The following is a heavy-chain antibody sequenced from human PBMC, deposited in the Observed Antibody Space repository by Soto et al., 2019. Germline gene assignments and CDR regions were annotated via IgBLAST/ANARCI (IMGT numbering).Heavy chain of an antibody. CDR2: IHYSGST. V-gene: IGHV4-61*01. CDR3: TGGGPGHPFDY. CDR1: GGSVRSGNFY. J-gene: IGHJ4*02. D-gene: IGHD7-27*01. Sequence: SETLSLTCTVSGGSVRSGNFYWTWIRQPPGKGLEWIGNIHYSGSTNYSPSLKSRVIISVDTSENQSSLKLSSVTTADTAVYYCTGGGPGHPFDYWGQGTLVTVSS.